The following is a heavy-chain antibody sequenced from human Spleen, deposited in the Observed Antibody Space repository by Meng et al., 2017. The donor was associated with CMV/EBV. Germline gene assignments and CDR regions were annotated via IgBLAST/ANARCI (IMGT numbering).Heavy chain of an antibody. CDR1: GDSVSSHTAT. D-gene: IGHD1-26*01. CDR3: AREVGLNWFDP. Sequence: ISGDSVSSHTATWNWIRLSPARGLEWLGRTYYNTKWDNDYAESVRGRITINAETSKNHFSLQLNSVTPEDTALYYCAREVGLNWFDPWGQGTLVTVSS. J-gene: IGHJ5*02. CDR2: TYYNTKWDN. V-gene: IGHV6-1*01.